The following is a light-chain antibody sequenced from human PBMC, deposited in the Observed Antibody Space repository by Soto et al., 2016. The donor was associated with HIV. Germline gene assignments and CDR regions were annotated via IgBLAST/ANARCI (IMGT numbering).Light chain of an antibody. V-gene: IGKV1-6*02. CDR3: LQDYDRPYT. CDR2: ASS. CDR1: QGIKNE. J-gene: IGKJ2*01. Sequence: IQMTQSPSSLSASVGDRVTITCRASQGIKNELGWYQQKPGKAPKLLIYASSSLGGGVPSRFSGSGSGTDFTLTISSLQPEDSASYFCLQDYDRPYTFGQGTKLEIK.